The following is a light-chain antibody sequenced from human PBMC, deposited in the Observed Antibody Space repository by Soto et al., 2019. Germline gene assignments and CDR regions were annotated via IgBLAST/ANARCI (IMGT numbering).Light chain of an antibody. CDR2: AAS. J-gene: IGKJ4*01. V-gene: IGKV1-9*01. CDR1: QGISSY. CDR3: QQSNSYPLS. Sequence: DIQLTQSPSFLSASVGDRVTITCRASQGISSYLAWYQQKPGKAPKLLIYAASTLQTGVPSRFSGSGSGTEFTLTISSLQPEDFATYYCQQSNSYPLSCGGGTKVEIK.